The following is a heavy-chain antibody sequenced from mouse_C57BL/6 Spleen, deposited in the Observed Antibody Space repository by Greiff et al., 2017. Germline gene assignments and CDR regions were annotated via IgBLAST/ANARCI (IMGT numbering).Heavy chain of an antibody. CDR1: GFTFSSYA. D-gene: IGHD1-1*01. J-gene: IGHJ4*01. CDR2: ISSGGDYI. CDR3: TRITTVVAPSAMDY. V-gene: IGHV5-9-1*02. Sequence: EVKLMESGEGLVKPGGSLKLSCAASGFTFSSYAMSWVRQTPEKRLEWVAYISSGGDYIYYADTVKGRFTISRDNARNTLYLQMSSLKSEDTAMYYCTRITTVVAPSAMDYWGQGTSVTVSS.